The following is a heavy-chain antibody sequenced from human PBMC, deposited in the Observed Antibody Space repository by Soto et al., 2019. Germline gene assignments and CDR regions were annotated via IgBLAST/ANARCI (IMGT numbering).Heavy chain of an antibody. CDR2: ISTYNGNT. D-gene: IGHD6-13*01. J-gene: IGHJ4*02. CDR1: GYTFNSYG. CDR3: ATAFPSRRWV. Sequence: QVQVVQSGAEVKKPGASVKVSCKASGYTFNSYGFTWVRQAPGQGLEWMGWISTYNGNTNYAHKLQGRVTMTSDTSTRTAYMELRSLTSDDTAVYYCATAFPSRRWVWGQGTLVTVSS. V-gene: IGHV1-18*01.